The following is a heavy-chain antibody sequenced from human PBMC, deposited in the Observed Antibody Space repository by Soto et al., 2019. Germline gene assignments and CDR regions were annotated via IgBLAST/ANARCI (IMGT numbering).Heavy chain of an antibody. J-gene: IGHJ3*02. Sequence: ASVKVSCKASGYTFNSYGISWVRQAPGQGLEWMGWISAYNGNTNYAQKLQGRVTMTTDTSTSTAYMELRSLRSDDTAVYYCARGMIQLWPHDAFDIWGQGTMVTVSS. CDR3: ARGMIQLWPHDAFDI. V-gene: IGHV1-18*01. D-gene: IGHD5-18*01. CDR1: GYTFNSYG. CDR2: ISAYNGNT.